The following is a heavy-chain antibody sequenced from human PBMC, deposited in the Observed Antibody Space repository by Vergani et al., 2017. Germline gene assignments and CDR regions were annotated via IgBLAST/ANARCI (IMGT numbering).Heavy chain of an antibody. V-gene: IGHV4-4*03. D-gene: IGHD2-2*02. CDR1: GYSISSNNC. CDR3: ATIGYRRWGYYFDY. CDR2: ICHTEDT. J-gene: IGHJ4*02. Sequence: QVQLQESGPGLVKPPGTLSLTCAVSGYSISSNNCWTWVRQPPGKGLELIGEICHTEDTKYSPSLKSRVTVSVDESRNLFSLRLNSVTAADTAVYYCATIGYRRWGYYFDYWGQGILVTVSS.